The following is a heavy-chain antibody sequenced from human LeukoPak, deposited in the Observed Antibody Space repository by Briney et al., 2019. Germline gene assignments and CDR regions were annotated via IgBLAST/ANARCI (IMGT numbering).Heavy chain of an antibody. CDR2: IYYSGST. D-gene: IGHD6-13*01. CDR1: GASISSYY. V-gene: IGHV4-59*01. J-gene: IGHJ4*02. Sequence: SETLSLTCTVSGASISSYYCSWIRQPPGKGLEWIGYIYYSGSTNYNPSLKSRVTISVDTSKNQFSLKLSSVTAADTAVYYCGGIAAAGRDVDYWGQGTLVTVSS. CDR3: GGIAAAGRDVDY.